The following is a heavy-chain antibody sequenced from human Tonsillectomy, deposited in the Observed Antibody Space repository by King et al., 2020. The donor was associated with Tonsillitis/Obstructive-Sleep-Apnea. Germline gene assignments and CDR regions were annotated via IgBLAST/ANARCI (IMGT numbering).Heavy chain of an antibody. Sequence: VQLQQWGAGLLKPSETLSLTCAVYGGSFSGYYWSWIRQPPGKGLEWIGEINHSGSTNYNPSLKSRVTISVDTSKNQFFLKLSSVTAADTAVYYCALGVPAAIQHYYYYYMDVWGKGTTVTVSS. V-gene: IGHV4-34*01. CDR2: INHSGST. CDR1: GGSFSGYY. D-gene: IGHD2-2*02. J-gene: IGHJ6*03. CDR3: ALGVPAAIQHYYYYYMDV.